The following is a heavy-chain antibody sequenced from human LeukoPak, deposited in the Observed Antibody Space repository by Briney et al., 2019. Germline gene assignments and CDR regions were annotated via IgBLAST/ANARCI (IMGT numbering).Heavy chain of an antibody. D-gene: IGHD3-10*01. CDR3: TYYYGSGAIYGMEV. J-gene: IGHJ6*02. V-gene: IGHV1-69*04. CDR1: GGTFSTYA. Sequence: ASVKVSSKASGGTFSTYAISWVRQAPGQGLEWMGRIIPILGIANYAQKFQGRVTITADKSTSTAYMELSSLRSEDTAVYYCTYYYGSGAIYGMEVSGPGTTVTVSS. CDR2: IIPILGIA.